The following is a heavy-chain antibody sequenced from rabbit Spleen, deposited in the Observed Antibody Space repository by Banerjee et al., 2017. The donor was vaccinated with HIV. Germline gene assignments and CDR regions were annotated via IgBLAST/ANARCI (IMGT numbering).Heavy chain of an antibody. CDR3: ARSLPSSNADSGL. CDR2: AYAGSSGST. V-gene: IGHV1S45*01. J-gene: IGHJ4*01. CDR1: GFSFNSGYD. Sequence: QEQLEESGGDLVKPGASLTLTCTASGFSFNSGYDMCWVRQAPGKGLEWVACAYAGSSGSTYSATWAKGRFTFSKTSSTTVTLQMTSLTAADTATYFCARSLPSSNADSGLWGPGTLVTVS. D-gene: IGHD4-2*01.